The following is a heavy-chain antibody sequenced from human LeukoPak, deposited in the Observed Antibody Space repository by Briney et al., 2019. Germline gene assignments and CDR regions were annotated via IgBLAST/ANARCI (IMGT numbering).Heavy chain of an antibody. CDR2: IIPILGIA. D-gene: IGHD2-15*01. V-gene: IGHV1-69*04. J-gene: IGHJ4*02. CDR3: ARDPVVAAAPFDY. CDR1: GYTFTSYG. Sequence: SVKVSCKASGYTFTSYGISWVRQAPGQGLEWTGRIIPILGIANYAQKFQGRVTITADKSTSTAYMELSSLRSEDTAVYYCARDPVVAAAPFDYWGQGTLVTVSS.